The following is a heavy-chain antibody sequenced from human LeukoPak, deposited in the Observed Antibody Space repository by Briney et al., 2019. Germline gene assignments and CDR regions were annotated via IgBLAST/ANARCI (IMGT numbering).Heavy chain of an antibody. CDR2: IDPNTGNP. D-gene: IGHD3-16*02. CDR3: ARAYQRLGGLSFPDQ. V-gene: IGHV7-4-1*02. J-gene: IGHJ5*02. CDR1: GYTFTSYA. Sequence: GASVKVSCKASGYTFTSYAMNWVRQAPGQGLEWMGWIDPNTGNPTYAQGFTGRFVFSLDTSVSTTYLQISSLKAEDTAVYYCARAYQRLGGLSFPDQWGQGTLVSVSS.